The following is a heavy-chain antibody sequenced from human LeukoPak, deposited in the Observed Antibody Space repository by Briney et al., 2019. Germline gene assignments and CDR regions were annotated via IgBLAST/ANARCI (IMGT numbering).Heavy chain of an antibody. CDR2: IYYSGTT. V-gene: IGHV4-59*01. CDR3: ARARSSWFFDY. Sequence: PSETLSLTCTVSGGSISGYYWSWIRQPPGSGLEWIGYIYYSGTTNYNPSLKSRVTISVDTSKNQFSLKLSSMTAADTAVYFCARARSSWFFDYWGQGTLVTVSS. D-gene: IGHD6-13*01. J-gene: IGHJ4*02. CDR1: GGSISGYY.